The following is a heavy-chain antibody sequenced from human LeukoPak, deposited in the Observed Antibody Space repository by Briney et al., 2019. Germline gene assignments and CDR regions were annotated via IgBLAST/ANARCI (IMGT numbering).Heavy chain of an antibody. V-gene: IGHV4-4*02. J-gene: IGHJ5*02. CDR3: ARVGSGWYSWFDP. CDR1: GGSISSSNW. Sequence: SETLSLTCAVSGGSISSSNWWSWVRQPPGKGLEWIGEIYHSGSTNYNPSLKSRVTISVDKSKNQFSLKLSSVTAADTAVYYCARVGSGWYSWFDPWGQGTLVTVSS. D-gene: IGHD6-19*01. CDR2: IYHSGST.